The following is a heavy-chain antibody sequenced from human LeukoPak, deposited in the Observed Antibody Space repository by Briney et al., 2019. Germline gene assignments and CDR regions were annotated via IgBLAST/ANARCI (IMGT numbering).Heavy chain of an antibody. CDR3: ARHSSSWYPDY. CDR2: IHYIGST. J-gene: IGHJ4*02. Sequence: SETLSLTCTVSGGSIRSYYWSWIRQPPGKGLEWIGYIHYIGSTNYNPSLKSRVTISVDTSKNQFSLQLSSVTATDTAVYFCARHSSSWYPDYWGQGTLVTVSS. CDR1: GGSIRSYY. V-gene: IGHV4-59*08. D-gene: IGHD6-13*01.